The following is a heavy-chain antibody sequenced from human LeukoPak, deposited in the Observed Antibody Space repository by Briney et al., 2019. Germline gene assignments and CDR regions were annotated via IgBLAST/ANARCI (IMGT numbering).Heavy chain of an antibody. J-gene: IGHJ5*02. V-gene: IGHV4-59*01. CDR1: GGSIKSNY. CDR3: AREGGPGSGYNYGNWLDP. CDR2: GYYSGTT. Sequence: SETLSLTCTVSGGSIKSNYWSWIRQPPGKGLEWIGYGYYSGTTNYNPSFKSRVTISLDTSKSQFSLKLRFVTTADTAVYYCAREGGPGSGYNYGNWLDPWGQGTLVTVSS. D-gene: IGHD5-24*01.